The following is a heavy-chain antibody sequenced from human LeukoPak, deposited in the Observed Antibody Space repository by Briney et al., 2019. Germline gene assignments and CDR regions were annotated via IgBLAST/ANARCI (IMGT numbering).Heavy chain of an antibody. V-gene: IGHV1-8*01. CDR1: GYALTTYD. D-gene: IGHD2-8*02. CDR2: MNPDSGNS. CDR3: ARGVKKYCTEFGCYRPDWFDP. J-gene: IGHJ5*02. Sequence: VASVKVSCKASGYALTTYDIYWVRQASGQGLEWMAWMNPDSGNSGYAEKFQGRVTLTANPSISTAYMELGSLRYDDSAVYYCARGVKKYCTEFGCYRPDWFDPWGQGTLLIVSS.